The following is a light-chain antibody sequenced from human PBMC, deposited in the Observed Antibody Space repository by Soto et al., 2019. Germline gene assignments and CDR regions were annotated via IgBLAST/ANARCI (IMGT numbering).Light chain of an antibody. CDR3: QHFNNYPYA. CDR2: DAS. J-gene: IGKJ2*01. CDR1: QGISSA. V-gene: IGKV1D-13*01. Sequence: AIQLTQSPPSLSASVGDRVTITCRASQGISSALAWYQQKPGKAPKLLIYDASSLESGVPSRFSGSGSGTDVTLTISSLQPEDFATYFCQHFNNYPYAFGPGTKLEIK.